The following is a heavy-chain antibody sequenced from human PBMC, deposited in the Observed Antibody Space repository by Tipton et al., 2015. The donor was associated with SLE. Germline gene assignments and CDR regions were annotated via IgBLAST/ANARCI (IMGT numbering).Heavy chain of an antibody. CDR1: GGSLSGSYYY. V-gene: IGHV4-39*07. D-gene: IGHD1-14*01. Sequence: TLSLTCTVSGGSLSGSYYYWGWLRQPAGGGLEWLGSIYYSGSTYDNPSLKSRVTMSVDTSKRQFSLKMTSVTAADTAVYYCARPDRYWGQGSLVTVPS. CDR2: IYYSGST. J-gene: IGHJ4*02. CDR3: ARPDRY.